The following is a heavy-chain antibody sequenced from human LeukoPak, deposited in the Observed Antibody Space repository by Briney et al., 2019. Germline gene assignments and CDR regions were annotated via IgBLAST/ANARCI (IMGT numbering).Heavy chain of an antibody. CDR1: GDSVSSNSVT. CDR2: TYYRSTWYN. J-gene: IGHJ5*02. V-gene: IGHV6-1*01. Sequence: SQTLSLTCATSGDSVSSNSVTWNWIRQSPSRGLEWLGRTYYRSTWYNDYAVSVRGRISVNPDTSKNQFSLHLNSVTPEDTAVYYCARRLTQYDCFDPWGQGILVTVSS. D-gene: IGHD2-2*01. CDR3: ARRLTQYDCFDP.